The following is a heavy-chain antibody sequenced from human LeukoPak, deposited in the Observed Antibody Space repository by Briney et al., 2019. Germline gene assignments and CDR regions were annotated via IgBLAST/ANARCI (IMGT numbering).Heavy chain of an antibody. CDR2: ISYDGSNK. CDR1: EFIFSNAW. J-gene: IGHJ3*02. Sequence: PGGSLRLSCTASEFIFSNAWMSWVRQAPGKGLEWVAVISYDGSNKYYADSVKGRFTISRDNSENTLYLQMNSLRAEDTAVYYCARAVGTHDVLRLGELSSYDAFDIWGQGTMVTVSS. CDR3: ARAVGTHDVLRLGELSSYDAFDI. D-gene: IGHD3-16*02. V-gene: IGHV3-30*03.